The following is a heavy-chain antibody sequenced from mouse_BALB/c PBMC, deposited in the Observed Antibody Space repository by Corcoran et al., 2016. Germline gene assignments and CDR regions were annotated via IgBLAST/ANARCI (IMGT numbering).Heavy chain of an antibody. CDR2: INTYTGEP. V-gene: IGHV9-1*02. J-gene: IGHJ2*01. CDR1: GYTFTNYG. CDR3: ARGSSGYDY. D-gene: IGHD3-1*01. Sequence: QIQLVQSGPELKKPGVTVKISCKASGYTFTNYGMNWVKQAPGKGLKWMGWINTYTGEPTYADDFKGRFAFSLETSASTAYLQINNLKNEDMATYFCARGSSGYDYWGQGTTLTVSS.